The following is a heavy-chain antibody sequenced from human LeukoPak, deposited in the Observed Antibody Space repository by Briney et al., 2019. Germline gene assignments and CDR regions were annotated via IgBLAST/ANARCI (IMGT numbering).Heavy chain of an antibody. Sequence: PGGSLRLSCAASGFTFRSYTIHWVRQAPGKGLEWVPSISAVGTYIYYADSVKGRFTISRDNVEKSAYLELSGLTGQDSAIYYCARGGIAGRAVYYYYMDVWGKGTTITVSS. V-gene: IGHV3-21*03. D-gene: IGHD6-6*01. CDR1: GFTFRSYT. CDR2: ISAVGTYI. CDR3: ARGGIAGRAVYYYYMDV. J-gene: IGHJ6*03.